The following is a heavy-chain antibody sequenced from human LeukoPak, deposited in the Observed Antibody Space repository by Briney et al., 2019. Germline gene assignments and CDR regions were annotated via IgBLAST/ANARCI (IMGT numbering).Heavy chain of an antibody. CDR1: GGTFSSNA. J-gene: IGHJ4*02. CDR3: ARGYSGYLLHDY. V-gene: IGHV1-69*13. D-gene: IGHD5-12*01. CDR2: IIPIFGTA. Sequence: SVKVSCKXSGGTFSSNAISWVRQAPRQGLEWMGGIIPIFGTANYAQKFQGRVTITADGSTSTAYMELSSLRSEDTAVYYCARGYSGYLLHDYWGQGTLVTVSS.